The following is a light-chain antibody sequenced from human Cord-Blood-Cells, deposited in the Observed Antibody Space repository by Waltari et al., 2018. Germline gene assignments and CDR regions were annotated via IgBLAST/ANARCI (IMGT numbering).Light chain of an antibody. J-gene: IGLJ2*01. CDR3: CSYAGSSTCVV. CDR2: EGS. CDR1: SSDVGSYNL. V-gene: IGLV2-23*01. Sequence: QSALTQPASVSGSPGQSITISCTGTSSDVGSYNLVSWYQQHPGKAPKLMIYEGSKRPSGVSNRFSGSKSGNTASLTISVLQAEDEADYYCCSYAGSSTCVVFGGGTKLTVL.